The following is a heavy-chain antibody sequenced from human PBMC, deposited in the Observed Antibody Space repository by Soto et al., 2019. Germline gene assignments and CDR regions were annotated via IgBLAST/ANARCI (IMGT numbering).Heavy chain of an antibody. CDR2: ISHDGGAT. V-gene: IGHV3-30*18. D-gene: IGHD6-13*01. Sequence: QVQLVESGGGVVQSGRSLRLSCAASGFTFSTSGMHWIRQAPGKGLEWVAMISHDGGATYYVDSVKGRFTISRDTDKNTLHLQMDSLRPEDTATYYVAKEWGSSGWYTWCDPWGQGTLVTVSS. CDR1: GFTFSTSG. CDR3: AKEWGSSGWYTWCDP. J-gene: IGHJ5*02.